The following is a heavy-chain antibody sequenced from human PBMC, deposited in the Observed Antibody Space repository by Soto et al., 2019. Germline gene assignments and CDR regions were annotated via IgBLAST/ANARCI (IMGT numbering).Heavy chain of an antibody. CDR1: GGSISSSSYY. J-gene: IGHJ4*02. Sequence: PSETLSLTCTVSGGSISSSSYYWGWIRQPPGKGLEWIGSIYYSGSTYYNPSLKSRVTISVDTSKNQFSLKLSSVTAADTAVYYCARHTPAISISDHWGQGTQVTVPQ. D-gene: IGHD2-15*01. V-gene: IGHV4-39*01. CDR2: IYYSGST. CDR3: ARHTPAISISDH.